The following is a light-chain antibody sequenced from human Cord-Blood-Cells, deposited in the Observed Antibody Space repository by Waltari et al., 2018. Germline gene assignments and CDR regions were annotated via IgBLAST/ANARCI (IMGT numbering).Light chain of an antibody. CDR3: CSYAGSSTWV. CDR1: RSVGGYYYS. V-gene: IGLV2-23*01. Sequence: QPPLTQPAALVRSPGQSTIISSTATRSVGGYYYSCFWYQQHPGKASKLMIDEGSKPLSGVSSRFSGSKSGNPASLTIAVLQAEDEADYFCCSYAGSSTWVFVGGTKLTVL. J-gene: IGLJ3*02. CDR2: EGS.